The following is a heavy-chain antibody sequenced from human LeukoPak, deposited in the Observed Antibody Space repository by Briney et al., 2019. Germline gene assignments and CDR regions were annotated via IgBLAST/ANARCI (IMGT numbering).Heavy chain of an antibody. J-gene: IGHJ4*02. V-gene: IGHV1-69*04. Sequence: ASVKVSCKASGGTFSSYAISWVRQAPGQGLEWMGRIIPILGIANYAQKFQGRVTITADKSTSTAYMELSSLRSEDTAVYYCARDPDYGDYYFDYWGQGTLVTVSS. D-gene: IGHD4-17*01. CDR2: IIPILGIA. CDR1: GGTFSSYA. CDR3: ARDPDYGDYYFDY.